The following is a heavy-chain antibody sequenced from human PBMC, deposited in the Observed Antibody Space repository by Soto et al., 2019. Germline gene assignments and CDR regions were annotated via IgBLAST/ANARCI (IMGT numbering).Heavy chain of an antibody. Sequence: QVQLQESGSGLVKPSQTLSVTCAVSGGSMSSGVHSWSWIRQSPEKGLEWIACIYDTGKTYYNPCLRSRVTISVDTSKNLFSLNVTSVTAADTAVYYCARAPPGPSPRWDLWGQSTTVTVSS. CDR2: IYDTGKT. J-gene: IGHJ6*02. CDR1: GGSMSSGVHS. CDR3: ARAPPGPSPRWDL. V-gene: IGHV4-30-2*06.